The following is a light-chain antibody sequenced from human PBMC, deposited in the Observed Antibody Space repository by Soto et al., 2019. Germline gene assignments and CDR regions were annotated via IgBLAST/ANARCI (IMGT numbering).Light chain of an antibody. Sequence: QSALTQPASVSGSPGQSITISCTGTSSDVGAYGYVSWYQQHPGKAPKLMIYEVSYRPSGVSNRFSGSKSGNAAALTISGPQAEDEDDYYCSSYTTSSTVVFGGGTKLTVL. CDR3: SSYTTSSTVV. CDR2: EVS. CDR1: SSDVGAYGY. J-gene: IGLJ2*01. V-gene: IGLV2-14*01.